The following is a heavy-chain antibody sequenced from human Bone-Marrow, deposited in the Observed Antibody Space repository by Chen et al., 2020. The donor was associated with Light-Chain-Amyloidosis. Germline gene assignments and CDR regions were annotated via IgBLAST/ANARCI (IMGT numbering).Heavy chain of an antibody. D-gene: IGHD2-2*01. CDR2: ISWDGRST. Sequence: EVQLVESGGVVVQQGGSLRLSCAASGFTFDDFTMHWVRQVPGKGLEWVSLISWDGRSTYYADSVKGRFTISRDNSRNSLYLQMNSLRTEDTALYYCVKDIEQYQLLFGLGYWGQGTLVTVSS. CDR1: GFTFDDFT. V-gene: IGHV3-43*01. J-gene: IGHJ4*02. CDR3: VKDIEQYQLLFGLGY.